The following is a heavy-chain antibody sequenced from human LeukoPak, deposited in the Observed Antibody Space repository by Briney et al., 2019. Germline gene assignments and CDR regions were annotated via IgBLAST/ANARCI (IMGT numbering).Heavy chain of an antibody. CDR2: IHYSGST. J-gene: IGHJ4*02. CDR3: ATTIAPRGGGFDY. V-gene: IGHV4-59*01. CDR1: GGSFSGYY. Sequence: PSETLSLTCAVYGGSFSGYYWSWIQQPPGKGLEWIGYIHYSGSTNYNPSLKSRVTISVDTSKNQFSLKLSSVTAADTAVYYCATTIAPRGGGFDYWGQGTLVTVSS. D-gene: IGHD3-10*01.